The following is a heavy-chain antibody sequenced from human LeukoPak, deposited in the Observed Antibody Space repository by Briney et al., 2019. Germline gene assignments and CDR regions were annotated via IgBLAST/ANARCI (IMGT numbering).Heavy chain of an antibody. J-gene: IGHJ4*02. CDR1: GYNFSSYW. CDR2: IYPGDSDV. CDR3: ARDGLMTGYSPYFDY. V-gene: IGHV5-51*01. Sequence: KPGESLKISCKGSGYNFSSYWIAWVRPMPGKGLEWVGIIYPGDSDVRYSPSFRGQITISADKSISTAYLQWSNLKASDTAMYYCARDGLMTGYSPYFDYWGQGTLVTVSS. D-gene: IGHD2-15*01.